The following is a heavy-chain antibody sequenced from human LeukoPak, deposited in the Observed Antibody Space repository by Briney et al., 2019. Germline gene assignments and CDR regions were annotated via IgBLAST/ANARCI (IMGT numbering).Heavy chain of an antibody. J-gene: IGHJ6*03. CDR2: ISWNGGRK. CDR1: GFTFDDHG. V-gene: IGHV3-20*04. Sequence: PGGSLRLSCAASGFTFDDHGMSWVRQAPGKGLEWVSGISWNGGRKGYADSVKGRFSISRDNAMNSLYLQMNSLRAEDTALYYCARERFTVFGLLNYYMDVWGKGTTVTVSS. D-gene: IGHD3-3*01. CDR3: ARERFTVFGLLNYYMDV.